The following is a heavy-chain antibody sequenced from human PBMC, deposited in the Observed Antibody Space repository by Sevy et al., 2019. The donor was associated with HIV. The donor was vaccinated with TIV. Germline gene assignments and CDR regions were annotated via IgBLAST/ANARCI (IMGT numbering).Heavy chain of an antibody. CDR2: IWYDGSNK. CDR3: ARGRDYGNFDY. Sequence: GGSLRLSCAASGFNFSIYDMHWVRQAPGKGLEWVALIWYDGSNKYYADSVKGRFTISRDNSKNTLFLQMNSLRAEDTAVYSCARGRDYGNFDYWGQGTLVTVSS. V-gene: IGHV3-33*01. J-gene: IGHJ4*02. D-gene: IGHD4-17*01. CDR1: GFNFSIYD.